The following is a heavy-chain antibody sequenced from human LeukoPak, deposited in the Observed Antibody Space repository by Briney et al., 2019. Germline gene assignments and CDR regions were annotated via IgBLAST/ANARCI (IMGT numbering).Heavy chain of an antibody. J-gene: IGHJ4*02. D-gene: IGHD2-15*01. V-gene: IGHV4-39*07. CDR3: ARESDCSGDSCYPLYFDY. CDR1: GGSISSSSYY. CDR2: INHSGST. Sequence: SETLSLTCTVSGGSISSSSYYWSWIRQPPGKGLEWIGEINHSGSTNYNPSLKSRVTISVDTSKNQFSLKLSSVTAADTAVYYCARESDCSGDSCYPLYFDYWGQGTLVTVSS.